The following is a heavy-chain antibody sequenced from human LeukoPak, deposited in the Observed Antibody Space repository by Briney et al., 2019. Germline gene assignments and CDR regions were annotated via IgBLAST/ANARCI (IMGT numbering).Heavy chain of an antibody. Sequence: RASVKVSCKASGYTFTSYGISWVRQAPGQGLEWMGWISAYNGNTNYAQKLQGRVTMTTDTSTSTAYMELRSLRSDDTAVYYCAASRRGWRYFDYWGQGTLVTVSS. J-gene: IGHJ4*02. CDR2: ISAYNGNT. CDR1: GYTFTSYG. D-gene: IGHD3-10*01. V-gene: IGHV1-18*01. CDR3: AASRRGWRYFDY.